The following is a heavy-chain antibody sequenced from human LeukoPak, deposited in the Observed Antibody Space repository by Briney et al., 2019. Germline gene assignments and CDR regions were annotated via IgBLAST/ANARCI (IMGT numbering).Heavy chain of an antibody. J-gene: IGHJ6*03. Sequence: PGGSLRLSCAASRFTFDDYAVHWVRQAPGKGLEWVSLISWDGGSTYYADSVKGRFTISRDNSKNSLYLQMSSLRAEDTALYYCAKDPGSSGRYYYYMDVWGKGTTVTISS. D-gene: IGHD3-22*01. CDR2: ISWDGGST. V-gene: IGHV3-43D*03. CDR3: AKDPGSSGRYYYYMDV. CDR1: RFTFDDYA.